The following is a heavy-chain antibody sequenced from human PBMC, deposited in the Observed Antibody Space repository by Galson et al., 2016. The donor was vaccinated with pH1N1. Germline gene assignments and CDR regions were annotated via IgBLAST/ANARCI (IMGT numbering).Heavy chain of an antibody. CDR2: IYPGDSDT. D-gene: IGHD2-21*01. J-gene: IGHJ6*03. Sequence: QSGAEVKQPGESLKISCKGSGSSFTSYWIAWVRQMPGKGLEWMGIIYPGDSDTRYSPSFQGQVTISADKSINTAYLQWSSLKASDTAMYYCARIGSDDPIYYYYMDVWGKGTTVTVSS. CDR1: GSSFTSYW. CDR3: ARIGSDDPIYYYYMDV. V-gene: IGHV5-51*03.